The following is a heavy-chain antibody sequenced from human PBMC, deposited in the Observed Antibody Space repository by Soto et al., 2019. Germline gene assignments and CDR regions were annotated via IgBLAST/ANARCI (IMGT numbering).Heavy chain of an antibody. J-gene: IGHJ3*01. CDR1: GGSVTSGGYY. D-gene: IGHD6-6*01. CDR3: ARENFGWLVHDAFDL. CDR2: IYDSETI. Sequence: QVQLQESGPGLIRPSQTLSLTCTVSGGSVTSGGYYWNWIRQHPGKGLEWIGYIYDSETIDYNPFLDGRLSISLDTSKNKSSLKGRSVTPADTAVYYCARENFGWLVHDAFDLWGQGTMVTVSS. V-gene: IGHV4-31*03.